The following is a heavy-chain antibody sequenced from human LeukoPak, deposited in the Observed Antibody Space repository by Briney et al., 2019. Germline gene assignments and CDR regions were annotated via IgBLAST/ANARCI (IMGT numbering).Heavy chain of an antibody. D-gene: IGHD2-21*02. J-gene: IGHJ4*02. CDR2: INPRDGST. V-gene: IGHV1-46*01. Sequence: ASVKVSCKASGYTFTNYYVHWVRQAPGQGLEWMGVINPRDGSTSYAQKFQGRVTTTRDTSTSTVYMELSSLTSDDTAVYYCARDQVVTAFLEFDYWGRGTLVTVSS. CDR3: ARDQVVTAFLEFDY. CDR1: GYTFTNYY.